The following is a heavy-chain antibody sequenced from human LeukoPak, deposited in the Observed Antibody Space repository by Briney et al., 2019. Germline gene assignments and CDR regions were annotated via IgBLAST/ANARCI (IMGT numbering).Heavy chain of an antibody. D-gene: IGHD4-23*01. J-gene: IGHJ4*02. Sequence: PGRSLRLSCAASGFTSSNYYMHWVRQTPGKGLEWVALISYDGGIKYYGDSVRGRFTPSRDNSQNTVFLEMNNLRPEDTAVYYCAKGGEQKTLRWAMDSWGQGTLVTVSS. CDR3: AKGGEQKTLRWAMDS. V-gene: IGHV3-30*18. CDR1: GFTSSNYY. CDR2: ISYDGGIK.